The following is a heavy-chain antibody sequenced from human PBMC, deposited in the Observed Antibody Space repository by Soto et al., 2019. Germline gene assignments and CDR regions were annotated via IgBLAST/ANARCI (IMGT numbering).Heavy chain of an antibody. CDR2: SIPIFGTP. CDR1: GGAFSNHA. D-gene: IGHD5-18*01. V-gene: IGHV1-69*06. J-gene: IGHJ6*02. CDR3: ARGEKGDVYRYGPDPYYCCAMDV. Sequence: QLVQSGAEVKKPGSSVKVSCKAAGGAFSNHAISWVRQAPGQGLEWMGGSIPIFGTPMYAREFKGRVTITADKSMSTVYMELSSQRSEDTAVYYCARGEKGDVYRYGPDPYYCCAMDVWGQGTTVTVSS.